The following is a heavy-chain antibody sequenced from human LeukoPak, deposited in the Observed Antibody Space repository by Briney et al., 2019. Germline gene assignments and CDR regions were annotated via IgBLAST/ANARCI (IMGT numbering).Heavy chain of an antibody. Sequence: SETLSLTCTVSGGSISSYYWSWIRQPPGKGLEWIGYIYYSGSTNYNPSLKSRVTISVDTSKNQFSLKLNSVTAADTAVYYCARAGTTGGAFDIWGQGTMVTVSS. CDR3: ARAGTTGGAFDI. CDR2: IYYSGST. CDR1: GGSISSYY. D-gene: IGHD4-17*01. V-gene: IGHV4-59*01. J-gene: IGHJ3*02.